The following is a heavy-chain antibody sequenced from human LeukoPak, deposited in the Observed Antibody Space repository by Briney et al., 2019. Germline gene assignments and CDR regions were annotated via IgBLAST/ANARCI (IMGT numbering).Heavy chain of an antibody. CDR1: GGSFSGYY. CDR3: ARPILRGRTSRGAFDI. D-gene: IGHD2-15*01. CDR2: INHSGST. J-gene: IGHJ3*02. Sequence: PSETLSLTCAVYGGSFSGYYWSWIRQPPGKGLEWIGEINHSGSTNYNPSLKSRVTISVDTSKNQFSLKLSSVTAADTAVYYCARPILRGRTSRGAFDIWGQGTMVTVSS. V-gene: IGHV4-34*01.